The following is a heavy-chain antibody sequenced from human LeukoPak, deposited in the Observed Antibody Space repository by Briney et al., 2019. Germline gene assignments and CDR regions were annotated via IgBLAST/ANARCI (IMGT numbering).Heavy chain of an antibody. J-gene: IGHJ4*02. CDR1: GGSISSYY. CDR3: ARRIPRSAYLDY. D-gene: IGHD2-15*01. Sequence: LPETLSLTCTVSGGSISSYYWSWIRQPPGKELEYIGYIYYTGSTNYNPSLKSRVTISVDTSENQFSLKLTSVTAADTAVYYCARRIPRSAYLDYWGQGTLVTVSS. CDR2: IYYTGST. V-gene: IGHV4-59*01.